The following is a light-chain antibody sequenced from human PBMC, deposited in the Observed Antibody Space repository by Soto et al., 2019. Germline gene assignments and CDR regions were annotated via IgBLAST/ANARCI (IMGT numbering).Light chain of an antibody. V-gene: IGKV3-11*01. Sequence: EILLPQYPATLSLSPRDRATLSRRASQSVSSYLAWYQQKPGQAPRLLIYDASNRATGIPARFSGSGSGTDFTLTISSLEPEDFAVYYCQQRSNWPPTFGQGTRLEIK. CDR1: QSVSSY. J-gene: IGKJ5*01. CDR3: QQRSNWPPT. CDR2: DAS.